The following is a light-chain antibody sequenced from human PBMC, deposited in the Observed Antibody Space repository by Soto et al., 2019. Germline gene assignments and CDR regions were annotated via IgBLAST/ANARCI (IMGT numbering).Light chain of an antibody. CDR2: DSS. CDR3: QQGSDWPIS. Sequence: EIVLTQSPDTLSLPPGERATLSCRASQSVGNYLAWYHQRPGQAPRLLIYDSSNMASGIPARFSSCGSGTDCTLTISSLQPNSLAVYYCQQGSDWPISIGGRTKVV. V-gene: IGKV3-11*01. J-gene: IGKJ4*01. CDR1: QSVGNY.